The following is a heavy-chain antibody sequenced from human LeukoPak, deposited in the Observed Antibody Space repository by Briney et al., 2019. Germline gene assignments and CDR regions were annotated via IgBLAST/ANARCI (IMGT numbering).Heavy chain of an antibody. CDR1: GYTFIRYG. V-gene: IGHV1-18*01. D-gene: IGHD1-1*01. CDR2: ISGSNGNT. J-gene: IGHJ4*02. CDR3: ARYPLSYSNNWHYYFDH. Sequence: ASVTVSRKASGYTFIRYGFSGVRQAPGQGLEGMGWISGSNGNTNYAQKLQGRVTMTTDTSTSTAYMELRSLRSDDTAVYYCARYPLSYSNNWHYYFDHWGQGTLLTVSS.